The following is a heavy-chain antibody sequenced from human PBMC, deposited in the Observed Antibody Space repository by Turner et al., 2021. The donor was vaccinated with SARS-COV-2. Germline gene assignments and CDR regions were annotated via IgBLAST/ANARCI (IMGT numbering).Heavy chain of an antibody. CDR3: ASYSRGYSYDEAFDY. J-gene: IGHJ4*02. CDR2: IYYSGST. D-gene: IGHD5-18*01. Sequence: QLQLQESGPGLVKPSETLSLTCTVSGGSISSSSYCWGWIRQPPGKGLEWIGSIYYSGSTYYKPSLKSRVTISVDTSKNQFSLKLSSVTAADTAVYYCASYSRGYSYDEAFDYWGQGTLVTVSS. V-gene: IGHV4-39*01. CDR1: GGSISSSSYC.